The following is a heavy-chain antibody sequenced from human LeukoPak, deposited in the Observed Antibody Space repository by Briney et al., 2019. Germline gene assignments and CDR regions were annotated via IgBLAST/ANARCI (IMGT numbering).Heavy chain of an antibody. CDR2: IWYDGSNK. D-gene: IGHD2-2*01. Sequence: GGSLRLSCAAAGFTFSSYGMHWVRQAPGKGLEWVAVIWYDGSNKYYADSVKGRFTISRDNSKNTLYLQMNSLRAEDTAVYYCAREKGYCSSTSCPLDYWGQGTLVTVSS. CDR1: GFTFSSYG. J-gene: IGHJ4*02. V-gene: IGHV3-33*01. CDR3: AREKGYCSSTSCPLDY.